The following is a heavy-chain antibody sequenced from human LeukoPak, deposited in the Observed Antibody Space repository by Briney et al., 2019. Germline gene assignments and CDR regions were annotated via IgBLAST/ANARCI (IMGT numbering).Heavy chain of an antibody. CDR1: GGSISSGGYY. D-gene: IGHD6-19*01. J-gene: IGHJ4*02. V-gene: IGHV4-31*03. CDR3: ARETKTVAGSVDY. CDR2: IYYSGST. Sequence: SETLSLTCTVSGGSISSGGYYWSWIRQHPGKGLEWIGYIYYSGSTYYNPSLKSRVTISVDTSKNQFSLKLSSVTAADTAVYYCARETKTVAGSVDYWGQGTLVTVSS.